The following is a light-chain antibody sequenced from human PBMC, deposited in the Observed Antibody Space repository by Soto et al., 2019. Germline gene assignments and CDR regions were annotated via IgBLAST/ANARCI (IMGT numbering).Light chain of an antibody. CDR3: QRYNNWPLT. V-gene: IGKV3-15*01. CDR2: DTS. J-gene: IGKJ4*01. CDR1: QSINSN. Sequence: IVMTQSPATLSVSLGERATLSCRASQSINSNLAWYQQKPGQPPRLLIYDTSARATGVPARFSGSRSGTDFTLTINSLQSEDFAVYYCQRYNNWPLTFGGGTKVDIK.